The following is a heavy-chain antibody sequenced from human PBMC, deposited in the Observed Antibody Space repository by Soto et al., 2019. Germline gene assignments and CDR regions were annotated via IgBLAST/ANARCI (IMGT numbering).Heavy chain of an antibody. J-gene: IGHJ4*02. CDR3: ARGATVTQYDY. V-gene: IGHV4-61*01. Sequence: PSETLSLTCTVSGVSVSSGSFYWAWIRQPPGKGLEWIGFGSYSGTTNYKPSLKSRVIISVDTSRSQISLKVSSLTAADTAVYYCARGATVTQYDYWGQGTLVTVSS. CDR2: GSYSGTT. CDR1: GVSVSSGSFY. D-gene: IGHD4-17*01.